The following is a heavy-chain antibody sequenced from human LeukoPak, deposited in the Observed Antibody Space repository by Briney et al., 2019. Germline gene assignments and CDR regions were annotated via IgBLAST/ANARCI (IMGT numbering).Heavy chain of an antibody. D-gene: IGHD3-9*01. CDR2: IYYGGST. V-gene: IGHV4-59*01. J-gene: IGHJ5*02. CDR3: ARDYARYYDILTGFLGGGFDP. Sequence: SETLSLTCTVSGGSISSYYWSWIRQPPGKGLEWIGYIYYGGSTNYNPSLKSRVTISVDTSKNQFSLKLSSVTAADTAVYYCARDYARYYDILTGFLGGGFDPWGQGTLVTVSS. CDR1: GGSISSYY.